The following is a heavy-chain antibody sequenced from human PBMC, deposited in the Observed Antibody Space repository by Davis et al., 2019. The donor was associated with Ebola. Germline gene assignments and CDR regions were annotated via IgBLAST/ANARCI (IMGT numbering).Heavy chain of an antibody. V-gene: IGHV5-51*01. J-gene: IGHJ4*02. CDR2: IYPGDSDT. D-gene: IGHD1-26*01. CDR3: ATRPRWELQRHFDY. CDR1: GYSFTSYW. Sequence: PGGSLRLSCKGSGYSFTSYWIGWVRQMPGKGLEWMGIIYPGDSDTRYSPSFQGQVTISADKSISTAYLQWSSLKASDTAMYYCATRPRWELQRHFDYWGQGTLVTVSS.